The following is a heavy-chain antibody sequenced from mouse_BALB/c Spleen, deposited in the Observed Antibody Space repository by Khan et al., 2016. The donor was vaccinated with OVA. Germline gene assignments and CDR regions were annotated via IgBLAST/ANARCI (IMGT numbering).Heavy chain of an antibody. J-gene: IGHJ3*01. Sequence: EVQLVESGGDLVKPGGSLKLSCAASGFTFSTYGMSWVRQTPDKRLEWVATVSTGGGYTSYPDSVKGRFTISRDIAKNTLYLQMSSLKSEDTAMFYCERLAYYYDSEGFTYWGQGTLVTVSA. CDR3: ERLAYYYDSEGFTY. CDR1: GFTFSTYG. D-gene: IGHD1-1*01. V-gene: IGHV5-6*01. CDR2: VSTGGGYT.